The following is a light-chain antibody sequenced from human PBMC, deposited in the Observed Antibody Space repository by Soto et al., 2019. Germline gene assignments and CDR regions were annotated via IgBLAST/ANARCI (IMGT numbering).Light chain of an antibody. CDR1: QSISSY. CDR3: QQSFSNPWT. Sequence: DIHMTQSPSSLSASVGDRVTITCRASQSISSYLNWYQQKPGEAPKLLIYAASRLQHGVPSRFSGSGSGTDFTLTISSLRPEDFATYYCQQSFSNPWTFGQGTKVEIK. J-gene: IGKJ1*01. CDR2: AAS. V-gene: IGKV1-39*01.